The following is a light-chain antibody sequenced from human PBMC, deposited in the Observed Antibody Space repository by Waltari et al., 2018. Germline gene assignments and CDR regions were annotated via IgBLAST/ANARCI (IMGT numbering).Light chain of an antibody. CDR1: NIGSKS. J-gene: IGLJ2*01. V-gene: IGLV3-21*04. CDR2: YND. Sequence: SYVLTQPPSVSVAPGKTASITCGGNNIGSKSVHWYQRKAGQAPELVIFYNDDRPSGIPERVSGPNSGNTATLTISRVEAGDEADYYCQVWDSSSDHVVFGGGTKLTVL. CDR3: QVWDSSSDHVV.